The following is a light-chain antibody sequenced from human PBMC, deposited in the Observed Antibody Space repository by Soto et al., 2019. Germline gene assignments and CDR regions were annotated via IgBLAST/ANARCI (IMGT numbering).Light chain of an antibody. V-gene: IGKV4-1*01. CDR1: QSVLYSSNNKNY. CDR2: RAS. CDR3: QQYYTTPRT. J-gene: IGKJ1*01. Sequence: DIVMTRSPDSLAVSLGERATINCKSSQSVLYSSNNKNYLAWYQQKPGQPPKLLLYRASTRESGVPDRFSGSGSGTDFTLTISTLQAEDVAVYYCQQYYTTPRTFGQGTKVEIK.